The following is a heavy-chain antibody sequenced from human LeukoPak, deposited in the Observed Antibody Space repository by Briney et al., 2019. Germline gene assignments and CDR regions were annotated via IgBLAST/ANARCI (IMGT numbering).Heavy chain of an antibody. CDR1: GYTFTGYY. J-gene: IGHJ6*03. CDR3: ARGSGGDCCYYYMDV. V-gene: IGHV1-2*02. CDR2: INPNSGGT. D-gene: IGHD2-21*01. Sequence: ASVKVSCKASGYTFTGYYMHWVRQAPGQGLEWMGWINPNSGGTNYAQKFQGRVTMTRDTSISTAYMELSRLRSDDTAVYYCARGSGGDCCYYYMDVWGKGTTVTVSS.